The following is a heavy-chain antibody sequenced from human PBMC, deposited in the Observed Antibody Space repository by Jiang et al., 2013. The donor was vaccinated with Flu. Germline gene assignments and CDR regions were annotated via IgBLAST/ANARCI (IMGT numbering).Heavy chain of an antibody. Sequence: GAEVKKPGESLKISCKGSGYSFTSYWIGWVRQMPGKGLEWMGIIYPGDSDTRYSPSFQGQVTISADKSISTAYLQWSSLKASDTAMYYCARRYYYDSSGFGFDYWGQGTLVTVSS. CDR2: IYPGDSDT. D-gene: IGHD3-22*01. CDR3: ARRYYYDSSGFGFDY. J-gene: IGHJ4*02. V-gene: IGHV5-51*03. CDR1: GYSFTSYW.